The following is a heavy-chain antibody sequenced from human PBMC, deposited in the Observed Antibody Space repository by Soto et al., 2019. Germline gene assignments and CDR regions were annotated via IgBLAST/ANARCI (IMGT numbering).Heavy chain of an antibody. Sequence: SETLSLTCTVSGDSISSSNSHWGWTRQPPGKGLEYIGSVYYGGAIFYSGNIYYNPSLKSRVTTSVDTSKNQFSLRLSSVTAADTGVYYCVRYDRINMKPYSPEGFHIWGQGTMVT. V-gene: IGHV4-39*01. CDR2: VYYGGAIFYSGNI. CDR1: GDSISSSNSH. CDR3: VRYDRINMKPYSPEGFHI. J-gene: IGHJ3*02. D-gene: IGHD3-3*02.